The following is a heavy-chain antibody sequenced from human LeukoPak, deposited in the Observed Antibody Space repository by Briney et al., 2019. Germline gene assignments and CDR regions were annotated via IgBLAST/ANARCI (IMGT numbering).Heavy chain of an antibody. J-gene: IGHJ6*02. D-gene: IGHD3-10*01. CDR3: AKVGMVRGVIFGMDV. CDR2: ISTSGTTI. V-gene: IGHV3-48*04. Sequence: GGSLRLSCAASGFTFSSYWMAWVRQAPGKGLEWVSYISTSGTTIYSADSVKGRFTISRDNAKNSLYLQMNSLRAEDTAVYYCAKVGMVRGVIFGMDVWGQGTTVTVSS. CDR1: GFTFSSYW.